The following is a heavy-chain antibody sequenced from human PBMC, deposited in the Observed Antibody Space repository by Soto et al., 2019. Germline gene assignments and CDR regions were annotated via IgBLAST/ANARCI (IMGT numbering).Heavy chain of an antibody. V-gene: IGHV3-23*01. Sequence: PRGSLRLSCAASGFTFINYAINCVRHSPCKWLEWVSGISGGSGDSTFYAGSWKGRFTISRDNSKNTLHLQMNSLRTEDTAVYYCAKNQPSWTTRAAFDYWGQGTLVTVSS. D-gene: IGHD2-2*01. CDR3: AKNQPSWTTRAAFDY. J-gene: IGHJ4*02. CDR2: ISGGSGDST. CDR1: GFTFINYA.